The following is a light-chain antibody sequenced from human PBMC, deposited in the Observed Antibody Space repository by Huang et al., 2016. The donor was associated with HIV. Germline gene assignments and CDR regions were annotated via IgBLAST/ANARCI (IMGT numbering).Light chain of an antibody. Sequence: DVVLTQSPLSLPVTFGQPAAISCKSSHSLLHSDGNTYVNWFLQRPGQSPRRLIYKVSNRDFGVTARFSGSGSGDDFTLTISRVEADDIGVYYCMQGTHWPQTFGQGTKVEVK. J-gene: IGKJ1*01. CDR3: MQGTHWPQT. V-gene: IGKV2-30*02. CDR2: KVS. CDR1: HSLLHSDGNTY.